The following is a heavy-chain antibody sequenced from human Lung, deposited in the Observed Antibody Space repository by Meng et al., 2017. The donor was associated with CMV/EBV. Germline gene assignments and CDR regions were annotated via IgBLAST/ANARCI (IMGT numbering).Heavy chain of an antibody. J-gene: IGHJ4*02. CDR2: VNHRGSS. D-gene: IGHD3-22*01. CDR1: GVSFSHNY. Sequence: GSLRLSCAVSGVSFSHNYWSWIRQPPGKGLEWIGEVNHRGSSNYNPSLMSRVTISVDTSKKQCSLKMSSVTAADTAVYYCAREAAGDYDSSGPVDYWGQGTLVXVSS. V-gene: IGHV4-34*01. CDR3: AREAAGDYDSSGPVDY.